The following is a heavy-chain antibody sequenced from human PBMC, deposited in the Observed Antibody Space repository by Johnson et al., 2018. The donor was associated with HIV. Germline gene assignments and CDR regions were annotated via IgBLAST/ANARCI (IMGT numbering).Heavy chain of an antibody. CDR2: VNQDGSAK. Sequence: VQLVESGGGLVQPGGSLRLSCAASGFTLSNHWMSWVRQAPGKGLEYVANVNQDGSAKFYVDSVKARFTISRDNAKNSLYLQMNSLRAEDTALYYCARDLKSYYDSSGYFDAFDIWGQGTMVTVSS. D-gene: IGHD3-22*01. CDR1: GFTLSNHW. J-gene: IGHJ3*02. V-gene: IGHV3-7*05. CDR3: ARDLKSYYDSSGYFDAFDI.